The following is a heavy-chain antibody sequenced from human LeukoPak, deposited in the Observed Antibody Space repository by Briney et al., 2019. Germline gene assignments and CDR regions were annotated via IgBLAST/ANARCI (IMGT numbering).Heavy chain of an antibody. CDR3: ARTVLLWFGESNYFDY. J-gene: IGHJ4*02. CDR2: INWNGGST. V-gene: IGHV3-20*04. CDR1: GFTFDDYG. D-gene: IGHD3-10*01. Sequence: PGGSLRLSCAASGFTFDDYGMSWVRQAPGKGLEWVSGINWNGGSTGYADSVKGRFTISRDNAKNSLYLQMNSLRAEDTALYYCARTVLLWFGESNYFDYWGQGTLVTVSS.